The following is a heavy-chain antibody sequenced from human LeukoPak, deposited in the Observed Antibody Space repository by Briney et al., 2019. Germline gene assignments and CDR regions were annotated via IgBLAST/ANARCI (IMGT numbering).Heavy chain of an antibody. CDR3: AKNGPGLDYFDY. CDR1: GFTFSSYW. J-gene: IGHJ4*02. Sequence: PGGSLILSCAASGFTFSSYWMHWVRQAPGKGLVWVSRINSDGSDTTYADSVKGRFTISRDNAKNTLYLQMNSLRAEDTAVYYCAKNGPGLDYFDYWGQGTLVTVSS. CDR2: INSDGSDT. V-gene: IGHV3-74*01. D-gene: IGHD3-10*01.